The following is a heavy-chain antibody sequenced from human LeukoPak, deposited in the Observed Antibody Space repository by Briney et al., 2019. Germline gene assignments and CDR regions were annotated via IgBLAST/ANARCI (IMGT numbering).Heavy chain of an antibody. Sequence: GGSLRLSCAASGFTFSSYAMSWVRQAPGKGLEWVSAISGSGGSTYYADSVKGRLTISRDNSKSTLYLQMNSLRAADTALYYCAKPAKTDYADYWGQGTLVTVSS. J-gene: IGHJ4*02. V-gene: IGHV3-23*01. CDR1: GFTFSSYA. D-gene: IGHD1-14*01. CDR2: ISGSGGST. CDR3: AKPAKTDYADY.